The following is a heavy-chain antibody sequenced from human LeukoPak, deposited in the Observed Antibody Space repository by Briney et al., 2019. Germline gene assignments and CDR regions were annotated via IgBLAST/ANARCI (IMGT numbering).Heavy chain of an antibody. V-gene: IGHV3-53*01. CDR2: IYSGGST. D-gene: IGHD4-17*01. CDR3: VRGPPYGDYYFDY. CDR1: GFTVSSNY. Sequence: GGSLRLSCAAAGFTVSSNYMSWVRQAPGKGLEWVSVIYSGGSTYYADSVKGRFTISRDNSKNTLYLQMNSLRAGDTAVYYCVRGPPYGDYYFDYWGQGTLVTVSS. J-gene: IGHJ4*02.